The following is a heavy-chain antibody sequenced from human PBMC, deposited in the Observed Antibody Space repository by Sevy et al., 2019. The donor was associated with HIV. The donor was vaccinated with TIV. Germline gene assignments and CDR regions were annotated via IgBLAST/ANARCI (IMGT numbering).Heavy chain of an antibody. CDR3: ARDIRGYCSSTSCYALEY. CDR2: IWYDGSNK. D-gene: IGHD2-2*01. CDR1: GFTFSSYG. V-gene: IGHV3-33*01. J-gene: IGHJ4*02. Sequence: GGSLRLSCAASGFTFSSYGMHWVRQAPGKGLEWVAVIWYDGSNKNYADSVKGRFSISRDNSKNTLYLQMNSLGAEDTAVYYCARDIRGYCSSTSCYALEYWGQGTLVTVSS.